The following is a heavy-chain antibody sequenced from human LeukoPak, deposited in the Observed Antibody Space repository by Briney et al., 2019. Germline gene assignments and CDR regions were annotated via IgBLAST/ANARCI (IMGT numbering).Heavy chain of an antibody. J-gene: IGHJ5*02. CDR1: GGTFSSYA. CDR3: ARDSFGYYYDSSGHSGWFDP. V-gene: IGHV1-69*05. Sequence: SVKVSCKASGGTFSSYAISWVRQAPGQGLEWMGGIIPIFGTANYAQKFQGRVTITTGESTSTAYMELSSLRSEDTAVYYCARDSFGYYYDSSGHSGWFDPWGQGTLVTVSS. D-gene: IGHD3-22*01. CDR2: IIPIFGTA.